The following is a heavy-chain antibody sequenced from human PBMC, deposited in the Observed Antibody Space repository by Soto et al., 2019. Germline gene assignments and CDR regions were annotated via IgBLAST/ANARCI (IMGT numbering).Heavy chain of an antibody. D-gene: IGHD3-16*02. CDR3: ARLMITFGGVIVNDAFDI. CDR2: IYYSGST. CDR1: GGSISSSSYY. Sequence: PSETLSLTCTVSGGSISSSSYYWGWIRQPPGKGLEWIGSIYYSGSTYYNPSLKSRVTISVDTSKKQFSLKLSSVTAADTAVYYFARLMITFGGVIVNDAFDIWGQGTMVTVSS. J-gene: IGHJ3*02. V-gene: IGHV4-39*01.